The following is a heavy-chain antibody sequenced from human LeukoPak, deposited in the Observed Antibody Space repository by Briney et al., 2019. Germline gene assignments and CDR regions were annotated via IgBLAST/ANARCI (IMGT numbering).Heavy chain of an antibody. V-gene: IGHV3-30*18. D-gene: IGHD3-3*01. CDR3: ANGITIFGVVDYFDY. Sequence: TGGSLRLSCEASGFTFSRNGMHWVRQAPGKGLEWVAVISYDGSNKYYADSVKGRFTISRDNSKNTLYLQMNSLRAEDTAVYYCANGITIFGVVDYFDYWGQGTLVTVSS. CDR1: GFTFSRNG. CDR2: ISYDGSNK. J-gene: IGHJ4*02.